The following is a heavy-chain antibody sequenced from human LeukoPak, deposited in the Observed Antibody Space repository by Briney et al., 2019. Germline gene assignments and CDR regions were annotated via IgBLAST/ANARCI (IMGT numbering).Heavy chain of an antibody. Sequence: PGGSLRLSCAASGFTFSSYSMNWVRQAPGKGLEWVSSISSSSSYIYYADSVKGRFTISRDNAKNSQYLQMNSLRAEDTAVYYCARGVGIAVARDYFDYWGQGTLVTVSS. V-gene: IGHV3-21*01. CDR2: ISSSSSYI. J-gene: IGHJ4*02. D-gene: IGHD6-19*01. CDR3: ARGVGIAVARDYFDY. CDR1: GFTFSSYS.